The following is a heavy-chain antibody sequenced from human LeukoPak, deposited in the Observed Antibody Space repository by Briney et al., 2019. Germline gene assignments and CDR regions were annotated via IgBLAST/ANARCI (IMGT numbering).Heavy chain of an antibody. D-gene: IGHD3-3*01. CDR1: GGSISSYY. J-gene: IGHJ6*02. CDR3: ARHPTHYDFWSGYYYYGMDV. CDR2: IYYSGST. V-gene: IGHV4-59*08. Sequence: SETLSLASTVYGGSISSYYWSWIRQPPGKGLEWIGYIYYSGSTNYNPSLKSRVTISVDTSKNQFSLKLSSVTAADTAVYYCARHPTHYDFWSGYYYYGMDVWGQGTTVTVSS.